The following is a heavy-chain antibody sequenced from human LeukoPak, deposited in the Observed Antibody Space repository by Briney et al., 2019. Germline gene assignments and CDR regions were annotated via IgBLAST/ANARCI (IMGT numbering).Heavy chain of an antibody. J-gene: IGHJ4*02. Sequence: PSETLSLTCAVYGGPFSGYYWSWIRQPPGKGLEWIGEINHSGSTNYNPSLKSRVTISVDTSKKQFSLKLSSVTAADTAVYYCARSGYYDSSGYFDYWGQGTLVTVSS. CDR1: GGPFSGYY. CDR2: INHSGST. D-gene: IGHD3-22*01. CDR3: ARSGYYDSSGYFDY. V-gene: IGHV4-34*01.